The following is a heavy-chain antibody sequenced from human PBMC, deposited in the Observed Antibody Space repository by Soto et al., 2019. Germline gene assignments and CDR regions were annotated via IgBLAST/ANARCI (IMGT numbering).Heavy chain of an antibody. V-gene: IGHV3-23*01. CDR1: GFTFSNYA. CDR2: ISGGVIST. J-gene: IGHJ5*02. D-gene: IGHD3-10*01. Sequence: EVQLLESGGGLLQPGGSLTLSCAASGFTFSNYAMSWVRQAPGKGLEWVSAISGGVISTYYADSVRGRFTISRDNSRNTLYLRKNRLRAEATALYYFASDAISMVRGTNNGEDPCGQGTLVTVSS. CDR3: ASDAISMVRGTNNGEDP.